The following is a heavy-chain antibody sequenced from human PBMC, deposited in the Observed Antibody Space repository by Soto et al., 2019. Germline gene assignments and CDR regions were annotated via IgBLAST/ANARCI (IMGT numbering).Heavy chain of an antibody. D-gene: IGHD1-7*01. CDR3: ANWNYPQSD. CDR2: ISNDGSNK. J-gene: IGHJ4*02. Sequence: QVQLVESGGGVVQRGKSLRLSCAASGFTFNTYGMHWVRQAPGKGPEWVAVISNDGSNKYYADSVKGRFTISRDNSKNTLYLQMNSLRAEDTAVYYCANWNYPQSDWGQGTLVTVSS. V-gene: IGHV3-30*18. CDR1: GFTFNTYG.